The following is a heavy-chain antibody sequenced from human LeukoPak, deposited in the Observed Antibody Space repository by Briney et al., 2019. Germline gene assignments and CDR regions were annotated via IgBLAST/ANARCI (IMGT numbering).Heavy chain of an antibody. CDR2: IYPGDSDT. CDR3: ARQRSSSWYMNWFDP. CDR1: GYIFISYW. V-gene: IGHV5-51*01. J-gene: IGHJ5*02. Sequence: GESLKSSCKGSGYIFISYWTGCVRQMPGKGLEWMGIIYPGDSDTRYSPSFQGQVTISADKSISTAYLQWSSLKASDTAMYYCARQRSSSWYMNWFDPWDQRTLVTVSS. D-gene: IGHD6-13*01.